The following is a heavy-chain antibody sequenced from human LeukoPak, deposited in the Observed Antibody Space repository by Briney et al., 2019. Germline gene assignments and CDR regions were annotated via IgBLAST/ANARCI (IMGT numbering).Heavy chain of an antibody. V-gene: IGHV6-1*01. CDR1: GDSVSTNSS. CDR2: TYYRSKWYN. D-gene: IGHD5-18*01. Sequence: HSQTLSLTCAISGDSVSTNSSWNWIRQSPSRGLEWLGRTYYRSKWYNDYVVSVKGRINISPDTYKNQFSLHLNSVTPEDTAVYFCARGGQGDGYSADEAFDIWGQGTMVTVS. J-gene: IGHJ3*02. CDR3: ARGGQGDGYSADEAFDI.